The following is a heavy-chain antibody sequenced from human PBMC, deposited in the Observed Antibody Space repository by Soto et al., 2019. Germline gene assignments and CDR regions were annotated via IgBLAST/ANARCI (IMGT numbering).Heavy chain of an antibody. V-gene: IGHV3-33*01. D-gene: IGHD3-3*01. Sequence: GGSLRLSCAASGFTFSSYGMHWVRQAPGKGLEWVAVIWYDGSNKYYADSVKGRFTISRDNSKNTLYLQMNSLRAEDTAVYYCARDQMRFLEWLLDYWGQGTLVTVSS. J-gene: IGHJ4*02. CDR3: ARDQMRFLEWLLDY. CDR1: GFTFSSYG. CDR2: IWYDGSNK.